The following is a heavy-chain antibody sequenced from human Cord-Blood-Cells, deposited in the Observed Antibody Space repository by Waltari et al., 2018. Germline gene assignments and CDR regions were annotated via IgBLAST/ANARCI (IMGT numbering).Heavy chain of an antibody. CDR1: GFSLSHSGMR. V-gene: IGHV2-70*04. D-gene: IGHD6-13*01. CDR3: ARTNPYSSSWYYFDY. CDR2: LDWDYEK. J-gene: IGHJ4*02. Sequence: QVTLKESGLALVKPTQTLTLTCTFSGFSLSHSGMRVSWTRQPPGKALEWLARLDWDYEKFYSTSLKARRTISKDPSKNQVVLTMTNMDPVDTATYYCARTNPYSSSWYYFDYWGQGTLVTVSS.